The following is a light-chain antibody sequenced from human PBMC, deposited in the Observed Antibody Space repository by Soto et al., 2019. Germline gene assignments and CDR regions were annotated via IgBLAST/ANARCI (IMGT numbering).Light chain of an antibody. Sequence: EVVLTQSPATLSLSPGERATLSCRASQSVGSYLAWYQHKPGQPPRLLIYDASNRATGIPARFSGSGAGTHFTLTISSLEPEDFAVYYCQQRSNWPPTWTFGQGTKVEIK. CDR2: DAS. CDR3: QQRSNWPPTWT. J-gene: IGKJ1*01. CDR1: QSVGSY. V-gene: IGKV3-11*01.